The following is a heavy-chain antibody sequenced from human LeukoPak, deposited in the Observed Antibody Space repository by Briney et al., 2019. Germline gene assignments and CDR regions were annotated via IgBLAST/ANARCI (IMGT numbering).Heavy chain of an antibody. CDR1: GYTFTGYL. D-gene: IGHD2-21*02. CDR2: INPYSGAT. V-gene: IGHV1-2*02. J-gene: IGHJ5*02. Sequence: ASMKVSCKASGYTFTGYLMHWVRQAPGQGLGWMGWINPYSGATLYAQTFQGRVTITRDTSISTAYMELSRLSFDDTAVYYCARGDMATPWGQGAQVTVSS. CDR3: ARGDMATP.